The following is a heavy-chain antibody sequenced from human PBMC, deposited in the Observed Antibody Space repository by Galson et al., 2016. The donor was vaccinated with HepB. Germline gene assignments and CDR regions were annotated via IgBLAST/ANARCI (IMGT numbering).Heavy chain of an antibody. V-gene: IGHV3-53*01. D-gene: IGHD3-16*01. CDR1: GFTVSSNY. J-gene: IGHJ6*03. CDR2: IYSGGST. Sequence: SLRLSCAASGFTVSSNYLSWVRQAPGKGLEWVSVIYSGGSTYYADSARGRFTISRDNSNNILYLQMNSLRAEDTAVYYCARNKATARVWGHYYYYMDVWGKGTTVTVSS. CDR3: ARNKATARVWGHYYYYMDV.